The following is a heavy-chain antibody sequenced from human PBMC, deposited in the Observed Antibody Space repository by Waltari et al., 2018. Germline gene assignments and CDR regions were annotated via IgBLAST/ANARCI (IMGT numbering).Heavy chain of an antibody. D-gene: IGHD1-26*01. J-gene: IGHJ2*01. CDR1: GGSISSGGYY. CDR2: IYHSRIT. CDR3: ARDPWRIVGATVHWYFDL. V-gene: IGHV4-31*03. Sequence: QVQLQESGPGLVKPSQTLSLTCTVSGGSISSGGYYWSWIRQHPGKGLEWIGYIYHSRITYYNPALKSRVTISVDRSKNQFSLKLSSVTAADTAVYYCARDPWRIVGATVHWYFDLWGRGTLVTVSS.